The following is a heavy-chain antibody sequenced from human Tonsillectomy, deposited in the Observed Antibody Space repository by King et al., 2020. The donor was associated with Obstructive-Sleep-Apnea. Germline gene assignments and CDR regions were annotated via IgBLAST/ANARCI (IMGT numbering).Heavy chain of an antibody. CDR1: GGSINSLDYY. Sequence: LQLQESGPGLVKPSQTLSLTCTVSGGSINSLDYYWSWLRQPPGKGLEWIGYIYYSESTHYNPSLKSRVTISADTSKSQFSLRLSSVTAADTAVYYCARARFFYYDSSGYYYDDYWGQGTLVTVSS. CDR3: ARARFFYYDSSGYYYDDY. V-gene: IGHV4-30-4*01. J-gene: IGHJ4*02. D-gene: IGHD3-22*01. CDR2: IYYSEST.